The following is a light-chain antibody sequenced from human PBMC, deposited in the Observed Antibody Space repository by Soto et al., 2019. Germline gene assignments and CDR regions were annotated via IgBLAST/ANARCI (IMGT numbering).Light chain of an antibody. V-gene: IGKV1-5*01. CDR1: QRMTSW. CDR3: QQYDSYPLT. Sequence: DIQLTQSPSTLSASVGDRVTITCRASQRMTSWLAWYQQKPGKAPKFLIYDVSTLESGVPSRFSGSGSGTEFTLTISSLQPEDFATYYCQQYDSYPLTFGGGTKVDIK. J-gene: IGKJ4*01. CDR2: DVS.